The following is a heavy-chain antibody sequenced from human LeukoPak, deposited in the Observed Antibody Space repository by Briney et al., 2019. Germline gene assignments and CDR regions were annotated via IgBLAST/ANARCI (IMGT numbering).Heavy chain of an antibody. D-gene: IGHD5-18*01. CDR2: IYYSGST. Sequence: SETLSLTCTVSGGSISSSSYYWGWIRQPPGKGLEWIGSIYYSGSTYYNPSLKSRVTISVDTSKNQFSLKLSSVTAADTAVYYCARDPRSYSYGPHRGYYFDYWGQGTLVTVSS. V-gene: IGHV4-39*02. CDR3: ARDPRSYSYGPHRGYYFDY. CDR1: GGSISSSSYY. J-gene: IGHJ4*02.